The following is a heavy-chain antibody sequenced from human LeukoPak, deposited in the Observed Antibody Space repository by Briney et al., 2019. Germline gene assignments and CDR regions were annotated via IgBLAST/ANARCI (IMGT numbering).Heavy chain of an antibody. CDR1: GGSISSSSYY. Sequence: KPSETLSLTCTVSGGSISSSSYYWGWIRQPPGKGLEWIGSIYYSGSTYYNPSLKSRVTISVDTSKNQFSLKLSSVTAADTAVYYCARHVSARGYSYGYGAFVDYWGQGTLVTVSS. V-gene: IGHV4-39*01. CDR2: IYYSGST. J-gene: IGHJ4*02. CDR3: ARHVSARGYSYGYGAFVDY. D-gene: IGHD5-18*01.